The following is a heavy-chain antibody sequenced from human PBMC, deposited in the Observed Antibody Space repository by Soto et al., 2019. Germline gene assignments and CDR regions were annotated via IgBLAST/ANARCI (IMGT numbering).Heavy chain of an antibody. CDR1: GFPFSGHW. Sequence: EVQLVESGGGLVQPGGSLRLSCVASGFPFSGHWMSWVRQAPGKGLEWVANIKQDGSEDHYVDSVKGRFTVSRDNAKNSLHLQMNSLRAEDTAVYYCARVVGATNTLHNWGQGTLVTASS. J-gene: IGHJ4*02. CDR3: ARVVGATNTLHN. D-gene: IGHD1-26*01. CDR2: IKQDGSED. V-gene: IGHV3-7*01.